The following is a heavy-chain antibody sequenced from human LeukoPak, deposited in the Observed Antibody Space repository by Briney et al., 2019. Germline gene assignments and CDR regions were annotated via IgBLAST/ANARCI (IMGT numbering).Heavy chain of an antibody. CDR2: IRSKGHSRTT. CDR3: SRAQTEVGAKYYFDY. J-gene: IGHJ4*02. V-gene: IGHV3-49*04. D-gene: IGHD1-26*01. Sequence: PGRSLRLSCTASGFTFGEYALNCVRHTPEKGLERVCFIRSKGHSRTTEYAASVEGRFTISKDDSKSIAYLQMNSLKTEDTAVYYCSRAQTEVGAKYYFDYWGQGALVTVSS. CDR1: GFTFGEYA.